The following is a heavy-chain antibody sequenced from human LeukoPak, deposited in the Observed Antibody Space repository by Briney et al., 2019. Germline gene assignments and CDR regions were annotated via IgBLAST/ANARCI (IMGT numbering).Heavy chain of an antibody. CDR2: IRDGGGTE. V-gene: IGHV3-30*02. J-gene: IGHJ4*02. Sequence: GGSLRLSCAVSGFRFSSIGIHWVRQAPGKGLEWVAFIRDGGGTEYNADAVKGRFTISRDNAKNSLYLHMDSLRAEDTAVYYCARGAYSSGWAYFDHWGQGTLVTVSS. D-gene: IGHD6-19*01. CDR3: ARGAYSSGWAYFDH. CDR1: GFRFSSIG.